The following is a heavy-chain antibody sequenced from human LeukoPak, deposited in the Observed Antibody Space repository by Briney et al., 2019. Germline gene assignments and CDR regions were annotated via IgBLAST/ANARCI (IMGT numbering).Heavy chain of an antibody. CDR1: GFTFSSYG. CDR2: IWYDGSNK. V-gene: IGHV3-33*06. CDR3: AKDYLLWFGLGYYFDY. D-gene: IGHD3-10*01. J-gene: IGHJ4*02. Sequence: GGSLRLSCAASGFTFSSYGMHWVRQAPGKGLEWVAVIWYDGSNKYYADSVKGRFTISRDNSKNTLYLQMNSLRAEDTAVYCCAKDYLLWFGLGYYFDYWGQGTLVTVSS.